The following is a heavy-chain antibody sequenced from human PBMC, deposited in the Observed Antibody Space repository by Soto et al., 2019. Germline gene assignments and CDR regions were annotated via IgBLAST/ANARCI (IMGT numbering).Heavy chain of an antibody. CDR2: ISHDGSNY. Sequence: GGSLRLSCAASGFSFDNSGMHWVRQAPGKGPEWVAFISHDGSNYYYADSVRGRFTISRDNSKSTLYLQMNSLRPEDTAVYYCAKGGNYLDSCGYYGVFGYWGQGTLVTVSS. J-gene: IGHJ4*02. D-gene: IGHD3-22*01. CDR3: AKGGNYLDSCGYYGVFGY. V-gene: IGHV3-30*18. CDR1: GFSFDNSG.